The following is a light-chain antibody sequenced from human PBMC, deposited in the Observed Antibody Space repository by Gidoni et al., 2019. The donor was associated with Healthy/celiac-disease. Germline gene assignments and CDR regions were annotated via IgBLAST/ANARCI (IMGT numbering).Light chain of an antibody. Sequence: IVMTQSPDSLSVSLGERATINCKSSQSVLCSSNNKNYLDWYQQKPGQPPKLLIYWASTWESGVPDRFSGSGSGTDFTLTISSLQAEDVAVYYCQQYYSTPDTFGQGTKLEIK. J-gene: IGKJ2*01. CDR1: QSVLCSSNNKNY. V-gene: IGKV4-1*01. CDR3: QQYYSTPDT. CDR2: WAS.